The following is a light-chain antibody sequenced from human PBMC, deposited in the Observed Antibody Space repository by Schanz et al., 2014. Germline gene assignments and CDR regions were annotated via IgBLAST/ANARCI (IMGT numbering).Light chain of an antibody. J-gene: IGKJ2*01. CDR2: GAS. V-gene: IGKV3-20*01. Sequence: EIVLTQSPGTLSLSPGERATLSCRASQSVSSNYLAWYQQKPGQAPRLLIYGASSRATGIPDRFSGSGSGTDFTLTISRLEPEDFAVYYCQQYGSSPKNFGQGTKLEI. CDR3: QQYGSSPKN. CDR1: QSVSSNY.